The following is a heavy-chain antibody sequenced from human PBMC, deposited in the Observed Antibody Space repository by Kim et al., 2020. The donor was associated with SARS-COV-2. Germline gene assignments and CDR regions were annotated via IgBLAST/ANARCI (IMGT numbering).Heavy chain of an antibody. V-gene: IGHV3-30-3*01. D-gene: IGHD2-15*01. CDR2: ISYDGSNK. J-gene: IGHJ4*02. CDR3: ARDRLEIGPEDIVVVVAADMDY. CDR1: GFTFSSYA. Sequence: GGSLRLSCAASGFTFSSYAMHWVRQAPGKGLEWVAVISYDGSNKYYADSVKGRFTISRDNSKNTLYLQMNSLRAEDTAVYYCARDRLEIGPEDIVVVVAADMDYWGQGTLVTVSS.